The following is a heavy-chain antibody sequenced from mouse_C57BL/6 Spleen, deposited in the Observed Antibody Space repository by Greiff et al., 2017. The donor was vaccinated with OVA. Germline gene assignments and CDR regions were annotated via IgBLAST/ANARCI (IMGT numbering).Heavy chain of an antibody. CDR2: IDPSDSET. J-gene: IGHJ4*01. CDR3: ARGPYYYGSSYYAMDY. V-gene: IGHV1-52*01. Sequence: VQLQQPGAELVRPGSSVKLSCKASGYTFTSYWMHWVKQRPIQGLEWIGNIDPSDSETHYNQKFKDKATLTVDKSSSTAYMQLSSLTSEDSAVYYCARGPYYYGSSYYAMDYWGQGTSVTVSS. D-gene: IGHD1-1*01. CDR1: GYTFTSYW.